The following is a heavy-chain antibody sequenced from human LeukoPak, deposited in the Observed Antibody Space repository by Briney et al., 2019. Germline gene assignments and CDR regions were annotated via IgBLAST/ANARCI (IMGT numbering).Heavy chain of an antibody. CDR2: ITGASTYI. CDR1: GFTFRTYW. V-gene: IGHV3-21*04. D-gene: IGHD1-7*01. CDR3: ARGGTHGDYVGY. Sequence: PGGSLRLSCVGSGFTFRTYWMNWVRQSPGKGLEYVSSITGASTYIYYADSVKGRFTISRDNAKNSLYLQMNSLRDEDTAVYYCARGGTHGDYVGYWGQGTLVTVSS. J-gene: IGHJ4*02.